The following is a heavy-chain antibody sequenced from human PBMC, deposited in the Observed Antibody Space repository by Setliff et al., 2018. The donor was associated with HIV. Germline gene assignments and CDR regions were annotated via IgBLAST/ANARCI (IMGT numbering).Heavy chain of an antibody. V-gene: IGHV4-39*07. J-gene: IGHJ4*02. Sequence: KPSETLSLTCSVSGGSISNSTSFWGWIRQPPGKGLEWIGSIYYSGNTNYNPSLKSRVTISIDTSKSQFSLKLTSVSAADTAMYYCARDPYNTGRNDYWGQGALVTVSS. CDR1: GGSISNSTSF. CDR2: IYYSGNT. CDR3: ARDPYNTGRNDY. D-gene: IGHD1-20*01.